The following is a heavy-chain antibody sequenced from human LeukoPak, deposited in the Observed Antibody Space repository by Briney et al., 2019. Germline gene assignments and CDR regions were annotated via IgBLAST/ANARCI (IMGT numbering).Heavy chain of an antibody. D-gene: IGHD6-13*01. V-gene: IGHV3-30*18. CDR2: ISYDGNNK. J-gene: IGHJ4*02. Sequence: GGSLRLSCAASEFTFSNAWMNWVRQAPGKGLEWVAVISYDGNNKYYADSVKGRFTISRDNSKNTLYVQMNSLRAEDTAVYYCAKEVIAAGGNFEYWGQGTLVTVSS. CDR1: EFTFSNAW. CDR3: AKEVIAAGGNFEY.